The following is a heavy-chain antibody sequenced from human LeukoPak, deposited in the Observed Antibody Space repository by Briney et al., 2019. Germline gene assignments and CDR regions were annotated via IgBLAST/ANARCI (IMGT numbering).Heavy chain of an antibody. CDR3: ARDSGDTGGWFDP. J-gene: IGHJ5*02. D-gene: IGHD2-21*01. CDR2: IYYSGST. V-gene: IGHV4-59*01. Sequence: PSETLSLTCTVSGGSISSYYWSWIRQPPGKGLEWIGYIYYSGSTNYNPSLKSRVTISVDTSKNQFSLKLSSVTAADTAVYYCARDSGDTGGWFDPWGQGTLVTVSS. CDR1: GGSISSYY.